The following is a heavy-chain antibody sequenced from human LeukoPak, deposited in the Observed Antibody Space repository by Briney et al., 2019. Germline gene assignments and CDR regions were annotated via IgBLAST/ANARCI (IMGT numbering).Heavy chain of an antibody. D-gene: IGHD4-17*01. CDR2: IYYSGST. Sequence: SETLSLTCTVSGGSISSYSWSWIRQPPGKGLGWIGYIYYSGSTNYNPSLKSRLTISVDTSKNQFSLKLSSVTAADTAVYYCARGMTTGPDPWGQGTLVTVSS. V-gene: IGHV4-59*08. J-gene: IGHJ5*02. CDR3: ARGMTTGPDP. CDR1: GGSISSYS.